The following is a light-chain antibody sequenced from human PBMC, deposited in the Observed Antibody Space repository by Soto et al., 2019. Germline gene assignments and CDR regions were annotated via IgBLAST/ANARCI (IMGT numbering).Light chain of an antibody. CDR2: DAS. J-gene: IGKJ2*01. CDR3: HHYNSWPYT. Sequence: EIVMTQSPDTLSVSPGERATLSCRASQSVSSNVAWYQQKPGQAPRLLIYDASTRAPGFPARFSGSGSGTEFTLTISSLQSEDFAVYYCHHYNSWPYTFGQGTKVDI. V-gene: IGKV3-15*01. CDR1: QSVSSN.